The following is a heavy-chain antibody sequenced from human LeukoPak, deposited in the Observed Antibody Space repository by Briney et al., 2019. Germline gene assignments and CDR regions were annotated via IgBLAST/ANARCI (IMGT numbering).Heavy chain of an antibody. CDR1: GFTVGNNH. Sequence: GGSLRLSCAASGFTVGNNHMNWVRQAPGKGLEWVSLIFSHGGTSYADSVKGRFTISRDNSKNTLYLQMNGLRVEDTAVYYCARDPPAVSINTYAWGQGTLVTVSS. CDR2: IFSHGGT. J-gene: IGHJ4*02. D-gene: IGHD2-8*01. CDR3: ARDPPAVSINTYA. V-gene: IGHV3-66*01.